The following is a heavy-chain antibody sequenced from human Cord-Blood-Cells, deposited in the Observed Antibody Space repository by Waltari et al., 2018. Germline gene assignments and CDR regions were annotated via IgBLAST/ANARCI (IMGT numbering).Heavy chain of an antibody. CDR3: ARDSYDFWSGYYFDY. D-gene: IGHD3-3*01. CDR1: GFTVSSNY. V-gene: IGHV3-53*02. J-gene: IGHJ4*02. CDR2: IYSGGST. Sequence: EVQLVETGGGLIQPGGSLRLSCAASGFTVSSNYMSWVRQAPGKGLEWVPVIYSGGSTYYADSVKGRFTISRDNSKNTLYLQMNSLRAEDTAVYYCARDSYDFWSGYYFDYWGQGTLVTVSS.